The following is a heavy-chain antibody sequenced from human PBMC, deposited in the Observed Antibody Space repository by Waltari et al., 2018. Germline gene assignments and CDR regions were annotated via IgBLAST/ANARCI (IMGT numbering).Heavy chain of an antibody. D-gene: IGHD3-22*01. Sequence: QVQLQESGPGLAKSSETLSLTCDVSGYSMRSGYYWGWTRQTPRKGLELIASIYQSGLSYYNPSLRSRVTISVDTSRNQFSLEMTSVTATDTATYYCVAAKEYYYDGSGDDAFETWGQGTLVTVSS. J-gene: IGHJ3*02. V-gene: IGHV4-38-2*01. CDR1: GYSMRSGYY. CDR3: VAAKEYYYDGSGDDAFET. CDR2: IYQSGLS.